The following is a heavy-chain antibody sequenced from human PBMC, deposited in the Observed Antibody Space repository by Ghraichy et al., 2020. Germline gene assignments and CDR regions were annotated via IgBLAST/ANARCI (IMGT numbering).Heavy chain of an antibody. D-gene: IGHD5-12*01. CDR2: ITPIFGTA. J-gene: IGHJ3*02. Sequence: SVKVSCKASGGTFSSYSINWVRQAPGQGLEWMGGITPIFGTAHNAQKFQGRVTIVADQSTSTAYMDLSSLRSEDTAVYYCATVGGYEFPQWAFDIWGQGTMVTVSS. CDR1: GGTFSSYS. V-gene: IGHV1-69*13. CDR3: ATVGGYEFPQWAFDI.